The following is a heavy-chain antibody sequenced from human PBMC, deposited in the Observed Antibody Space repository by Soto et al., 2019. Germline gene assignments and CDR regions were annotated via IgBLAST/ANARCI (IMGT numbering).Heavy chain of an antibody. CDR1: GFTFSSYG. Sequence: GGSLRLSCAASGFTFSSYGMHWVRQAPGKGLEWVAVISYDGSNKYYADSVKGRFTISRDNSKNTLYLQMNSLRAEDTAVYYWAKGVIRKVATISGYWGQGTLVTVSS. V-gene: IGHV3-30*18. D-gene: IGHD5-12*01. CDR3: AKGVIRKVATISGY. J-gene: IGHJ4*02. CDR2: ISYDGSNK.